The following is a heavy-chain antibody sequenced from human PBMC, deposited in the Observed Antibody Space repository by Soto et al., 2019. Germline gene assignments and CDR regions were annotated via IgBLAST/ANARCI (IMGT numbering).Heavy chain of an antibody. D-gene: IGHD1-26*01. CDR2: ITYDGSNK. CDR1: GFTFSSYG. CDR3: AKEGSGDSGMSGDYFDY. V-gene: IGHV3-30*18. J-gene: IGHJ4*02. Sequence: GGSLRLSCAASGFTFSSYGMNWVRQAPGKGLEWVAVITYDGSNKYYADSVKGRFTISRDNSKNTLYLQMNSLRAEDKAVYYCAKEGSGDSGMSGDYFDYWGQGTLVTVSS.